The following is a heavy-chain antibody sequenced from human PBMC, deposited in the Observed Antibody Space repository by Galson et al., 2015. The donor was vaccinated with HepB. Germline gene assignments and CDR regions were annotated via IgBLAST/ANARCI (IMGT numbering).Heavy chain of an antibody. CDR1: GFTFSSYE. CDR2: ISSSGSTI. Sequence: LRLSCAASGFTFSSYEMNWVRQAPGKGLEWVSYISSSGSTIYYADSVKGRFTISRDNAKNSLYLQMNSLRAEDTAVYYCASTEWLGNYFDYWGQGTLVTVSS. CDR3: ASTEWLGNYFDY. D-gene: IGHD6-19*01. V-gene: IGHV3-48*03. J-gene: IGHJ4*02.